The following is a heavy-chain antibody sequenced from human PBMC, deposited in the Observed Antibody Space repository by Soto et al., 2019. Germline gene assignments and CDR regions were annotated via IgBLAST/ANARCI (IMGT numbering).Heavy chain of an antibody. J-gene: IGHJ4*02. V-gene: IGHV4-34*01. CDR2: INHSGST. D-gene: IGHD3-22*01. CDR1: GGSFSGYY. Sequence: SETLSLTCAVYGGSFSGYYWTWIRQPPGTGLEWIGEINHSGSTNYNPSLKSRVTISVDTSKNQFSLKLSSVTAADTAVYYCARIGGYYQAFDSWGQGTLVTVSS. CDR3: ARIGGYYQAFDS.